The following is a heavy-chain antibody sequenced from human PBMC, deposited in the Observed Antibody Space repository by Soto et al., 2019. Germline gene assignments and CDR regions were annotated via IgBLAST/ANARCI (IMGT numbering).Heavy chain of an antibody. V-gene: IGHV1-3*01. CDR2: INPGNGNT. D-gene: IGHD3-9*01. Sequence: ASVKVSCKASGYTFTGYCMNWVRQAPGQSPEWMGWINPGNGNTKYSQRFQGRVTITRDTSASTAYMELSSLTSEDTAVYYCARRGALTSYYYGYYFDYWGQGTLVTVSS. CDR3: ARRGALTSYYYGYYFDY. J-gene: IGHJ4*02. CDR1: GYTFTGYC.